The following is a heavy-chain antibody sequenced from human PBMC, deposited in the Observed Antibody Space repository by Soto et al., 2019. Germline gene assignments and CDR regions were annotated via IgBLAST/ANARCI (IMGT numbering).Heavy chain of an antibody. D-gene: IGHD2-2*01. CDR1: GGTFSSYA. Sequence: QVQLVQSGAEVKKPGSSVKVSCKASGGTFSSYAISWVRQAPGQGLEWMGGIIPIPGTANYAQKFQGRVTMTAGESTSTAYMSRSMLRSEDMAVYYCARSQGSSTSLEIYYYYYYGMDVWGQGTTVTVSS. CDR2: IIPIPGTA. J-gene: IGHJ6*02. V-gene: IGHV1-69*01. CDR3: ARSQGSSTSLEIYYYYYYGMDV.